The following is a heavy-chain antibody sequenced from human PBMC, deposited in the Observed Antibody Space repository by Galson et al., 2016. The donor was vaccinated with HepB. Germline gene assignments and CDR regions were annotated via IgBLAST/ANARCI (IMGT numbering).Heavy chain of an antibody. Sequence: SLRLSCAASGFSFGNSWMTWVRQAPEKGLEWVANIKPDGTTKNYADSVRGRFTISRDNSKNTLYLQMNSLRAGDAAVYYCAKDRGGRVDTGTLDYWGQGTLVTVSS. D-gene: IGHD5-18*01. J-gene: IGHJ4*02. CDR2: IKPDGTTK. V-gene: IGHV3-7*03. CDR1: GFSFGNSW. CDR3: AKDRGGRVDTGTLDY.